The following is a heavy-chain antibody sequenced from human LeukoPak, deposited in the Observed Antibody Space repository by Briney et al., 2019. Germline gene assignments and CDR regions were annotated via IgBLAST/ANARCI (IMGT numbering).Heavy chain of an antibody. D-gene: IGHD2-8*01. J-gene: IGHJ5*02. CDR1: GASISSYY. V-gene: IGHV4-34*01. CDR2: INHSGST. CDR3: ARGQLMRPGRFDP. Sequence: PSETLSLTCTVSGASISSYYWSWIRQPPGKGLEWIGEINHSGSTNYNPSLKSRVTISVDTSKNQFSLKLSSVTAADTAVYYCARGQLMRPGRFDPWGQGTLVTVSS.